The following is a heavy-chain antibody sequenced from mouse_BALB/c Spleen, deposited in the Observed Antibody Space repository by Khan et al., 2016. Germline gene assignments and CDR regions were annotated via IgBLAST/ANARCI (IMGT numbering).Heavy chain of an antibody. CDR1: GYTFTSYN. CDR3: AREGNYFDY. CDR2: IYPGNGDT. D-gene: IGHD2-14*01. J-gene: IGHJ2*01. Sequence: QVQLQQSGAELVKPGASVKMSCKASGYTFTSYNMHWVKQTPGQGLEWIGAIYPGNGDTSYNQKFKGKATLTADKSSSTAYMQLSILPSEDSAVYYGAREGNYFDYWGQGTTLTVSS. V-gene: IGHV1-12*01.